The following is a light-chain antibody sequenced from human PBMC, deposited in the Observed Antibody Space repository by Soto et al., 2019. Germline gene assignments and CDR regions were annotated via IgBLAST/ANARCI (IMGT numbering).Light chain of an antibody. CDR3: QQGYSIPFT. J-gene: IGKJ3*01. CDR1: QNISSY. Sequence: DVQMTQSPASLSASVGDRVTIACRPSQNISSYLNWYQQKPGKAPKLLIYGASRLQSGVPSRFSGSGSGTDFTLTISSLQPEDFSTYYCQQGYSIPFTFGPGATVDIK. V-gene: IGKV1-39*01. CDR2: GAS.